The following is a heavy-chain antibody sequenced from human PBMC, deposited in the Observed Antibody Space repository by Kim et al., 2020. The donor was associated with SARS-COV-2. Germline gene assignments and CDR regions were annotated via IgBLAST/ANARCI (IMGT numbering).Heavy chain of an antibody. J-gene: IGHJ4*02. D-gene: IGHD6-19*01. CDR3: ARDLIAVSGRQVGFDY. Sequence: ASVKVSCTASGKTFTTYAMHWVRQAPGQSPEWMGWINGDTGNTKYSQKFQDRVTITRDTPASIAYMELSSLRSEDTAIYYCARDLIAVSGRQVGFDYWGQGTPVTVSS. CDR1: GKTFTTYA. CDR2: INGDTGNT. V-gene: IGHV1-3*01.